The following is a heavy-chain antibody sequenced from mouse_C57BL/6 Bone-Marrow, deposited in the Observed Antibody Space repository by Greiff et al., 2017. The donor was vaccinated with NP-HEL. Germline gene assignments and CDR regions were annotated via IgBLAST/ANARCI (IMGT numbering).Heavy chain of an antibody. V-gene: IGHV1-50*01. Sequence: VQLQQPGAELVKPGASVKLSCKASGYTFTSYWMQWVKQRPGQGLEWIGEIDPSDSYTNYNQKFKGKATLTVDTSSSTAYMQLSSLTSEDSAVYYCARHYSNYVGNAMDYWGQGTSVTVSS. CDR1: GYTFTSYW. J-gene: IGHJ4*01. D-gene: IGHD2-5*01. CDR3: ARHYSNYVGNAMDY. CDR2: IDPSDSYT.